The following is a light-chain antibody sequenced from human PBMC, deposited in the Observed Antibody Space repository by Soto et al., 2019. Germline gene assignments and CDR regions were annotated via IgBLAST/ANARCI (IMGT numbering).Light chain of an antibody. CDR3: SSYTSSNTLV. CDR1: GSDVGAYNY. V-gene: IGLV2-14*03. J-gene: IGLJ2*01. CDR2: EVS. Sequence: QSALTQPASVSGSPGQSITISCTGTGSDVGAYNYVSWYQQHPGKAPKLMIYEVSNRPSGVSTRFSGFKSAYTASLIISGXXXXXXXXYYCSSYTSSNTLVFGGGTKLTV.